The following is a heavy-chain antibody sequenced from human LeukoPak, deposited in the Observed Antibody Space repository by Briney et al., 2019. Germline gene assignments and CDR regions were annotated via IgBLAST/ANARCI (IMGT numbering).Heavy chain of an antibody. CDR3: ATLRPRGAGTGTGSGFDP. CDR2: ISAYNGNT. Sequence: GASVMVSCKASGYTFTSYGISWVRQAPGQGLEWMGWISAYNGNTNYAQKFQGRVTMTEDTSTDTAYMELSSLRSEDTAVYYCATLRPRGAGTGTGSGFDPWGQGTLVIVSS. D-gene: IGHD1-1*01. J-gene: IGHJ5*02. V-gene: IGHV1-18*01. CDR1: GYTFTSYG.